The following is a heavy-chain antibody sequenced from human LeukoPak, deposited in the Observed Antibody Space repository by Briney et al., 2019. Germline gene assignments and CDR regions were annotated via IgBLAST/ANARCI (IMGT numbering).Heavy chain of an antibody. CDR3: AREGSDSSGYYQAYDY. D-gene: IGHD3-22*01. CDR2: IIPIFGTA. Sequence: ASVKVSCRASGGTFSSYAISWVRQAPGQGLEWMGGIIPIFGTANYAQKFQGRVTITTDESTSTAYMELSSLRSEDTAVYYCAREGSDSSGYYQAYDYWGQGTLVTVSS. J-gene: IGHJ4*02. V-gene: IGHV1-69*05. CDR1: GGTFSSYA.